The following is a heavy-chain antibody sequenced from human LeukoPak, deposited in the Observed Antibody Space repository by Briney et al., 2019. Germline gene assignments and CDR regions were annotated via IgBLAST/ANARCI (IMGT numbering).Heavy chain of an antibody. D-gene: IGHD5-24*01. J-gene: IGHJ4*02. Sequence: GGSLRLSCAASGFTFSNYWMNWVRQGPGKGLECLANIKQDGSETYYADSVKGRFTISRDNAKNSLYLQMNSLRAEDTAVYYCARETPRRGETRDGYRWGQGTLFTVSS. CDR2: IKQDGSET. V-gene: IGHV3-7*01. CDR1: GFTFSNYW. CDR3: ARETPRRGETRDGYR.